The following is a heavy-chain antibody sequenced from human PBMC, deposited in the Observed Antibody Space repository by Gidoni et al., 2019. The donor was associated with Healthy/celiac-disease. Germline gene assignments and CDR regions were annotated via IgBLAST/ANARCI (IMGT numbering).Heavy chain of an antibody. J-gene: IGHJ5*02. CDR3: ARDVAVAGAFDP. CDR2: ISSSSSYI. V-gene: IGHV3-21*01. Sequence: EVQLVESGGGLVKPGGSLRLSCAASGFTFSSYSMNWVRQAPGKGLEWVSSISSSSSYIYYADSVKGRFTISRDNAKNSLYLQMNSLRAEDTAVYYCARDVAVAGAFDPWGQGTLVTVSS. D-gene: IGHD6-19*01. CDR1: GFTFSSYS.